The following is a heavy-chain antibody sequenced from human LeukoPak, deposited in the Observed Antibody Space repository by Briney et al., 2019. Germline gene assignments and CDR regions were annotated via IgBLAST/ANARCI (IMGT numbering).Heavy chain of an antibody. CDR1: GFTFSSYW. J-gene: IGHJ3*02. D-gene: IGHD1-26*01. Sequence: GGSLRLSCAASGFTFSSYWMSWVRQAPGKGLEWVANIKQDGSEKHYVDSVKGRFTISRDNAKNSLYLQMNSLRAKDTDVYYCARDWDGLNAFDIWGQGTMVTVSS. CDR2: IKQDGSEK. CDR3: ARDWDGLNAFDI. V-gene: IGHV3-7*01.